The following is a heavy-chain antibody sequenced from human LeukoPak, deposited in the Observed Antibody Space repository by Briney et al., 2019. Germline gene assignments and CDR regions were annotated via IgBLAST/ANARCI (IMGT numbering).Heavy chain of an antibody. V-gene: IGHV1-69*05. CDR3: ARDQRSSSWYGSFDY. J-gene: IGHJ4*02. Sequence: SVKVSCKASGGTFSSYAISWVRQAPGQGLDWMGRIIPIFGTANYAQKFQGRVTITTDESTSTAYMELSSLRSEDTAVYYCARDQRSSSWYGSFDYWGQGTLVTVSS. D-gene: IGHD6-13*01. CDR1: GGTFSSYA. CDR2: IIPIFGTA.